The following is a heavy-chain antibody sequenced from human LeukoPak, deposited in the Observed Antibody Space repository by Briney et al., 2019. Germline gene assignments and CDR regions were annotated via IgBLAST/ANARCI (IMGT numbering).Heavy chain of an antibody. J-gene: IGHJ5*02. Sequence: PSWTLSLTCAVSVYSIISGYYWGWIRRPPGKGLELIGSIYHSGSTYYNPSLKSRVTISVDTSKNQFSLKLSSVTAADTAVYYCARDRKGATYYYDSSGYSNWFDPWGQGTLVTVSS. CDR2: IYHSGST. D-gene: IGHD3-22*01. CDR1: VYSIISGYY. V-gene: IGHV4-38-2*02. CDR3: ARDRKGATYYYDSSGYSNWFDP.